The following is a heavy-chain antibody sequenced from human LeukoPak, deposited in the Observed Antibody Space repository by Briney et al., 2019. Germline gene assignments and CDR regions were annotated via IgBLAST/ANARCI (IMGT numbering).Heavy chain of an antibody. V-gene: IGHV3-21*01. CDR3: ARDRDGIAALFDY. D-gene: IGHD6-13*01. CDR1: GFTFSSYS. Sequence: GGSLRLSCAASGFTFSSYSMNWVRQAPGKGLEWVSSISSSSSYIYYADSVKGRFTISRDNAKNSLYLQMNSLRAEDTAVYYCARDRDGIAALFDYWGQGTLVTVSS. J-gene: IGHJ4*02. CDR2: ISSSSSYI.